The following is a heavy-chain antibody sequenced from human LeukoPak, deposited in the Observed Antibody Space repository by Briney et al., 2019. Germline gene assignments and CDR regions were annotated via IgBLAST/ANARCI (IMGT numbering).Heavy chain of an antibody. CDR1: GGSTSRSSYY. J-gene: IGHJ4*02. CDR2: IYYSGNT. CDR3: ARDVGARLPGF. D-gene: IGHD6-6*01. Sequence: PSETLSLTCTVSGGSTSRSSYYWGWIRQPPGKGLEWIGSIYYSGNTYYNPSLKSRATISVDTSKNQFSLKLSSVTAADTAVYYCARDVGARLPGFWGQGILVTVSS. V-gene: IGHV4-39*02.